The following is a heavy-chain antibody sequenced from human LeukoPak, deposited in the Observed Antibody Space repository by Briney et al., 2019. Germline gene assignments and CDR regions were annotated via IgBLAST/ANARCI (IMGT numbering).Heavy chain of an antibody. CDR2: MNPNSGNT. Sequence: ASVKVSCKASGGTFSSYAISWVRQATGQGLEWMRWMNPNSGNTGYAQKFQGRVTMTRNTSISTAYMELSSPRSEDTAVYYCARGISERRKSNYYFDYWGQGTLVTVSS. CDR3: ARGISERRKSNYYFDY. J-gene: IGHJ4*02. CDR1: GGTFSSYA. D-gene: IGHD1-1*01. V-gene: IGHV1-8*02.